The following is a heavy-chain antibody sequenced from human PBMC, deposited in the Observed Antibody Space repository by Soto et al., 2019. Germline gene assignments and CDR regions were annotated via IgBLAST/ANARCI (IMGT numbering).Heavy chain of an antibody. CDR1: GYTFTSYG. CDR3: ARVPRLSVWGSYRYTGYNGWFDP. V-gene: IGHV1-18*01. CDR2: ISAYNGNT. Sequence: QVQLVQSGAEVKKPGASVKVSCKASGYTFTSYGISWVRQAPGQGLEWMGWISAYNGNTNYAQKLQGRVTITTDTSTSTAYMELRSRRSDDTAVYYCARVPRLSVWGSYRYTGYNGWFDPCGQGTLVTVSS. D-gene: IGHD3-16*02. J-gene: IGHJ5*02.